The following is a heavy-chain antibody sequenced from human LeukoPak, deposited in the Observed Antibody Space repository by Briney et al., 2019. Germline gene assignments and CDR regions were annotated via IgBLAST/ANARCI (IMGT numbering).Heavy chain of an antibody. J-gene: IGHJ5*02. CDR3: VRGRYSSGWFKDKNWFDP. V-gene: IGHV4-34*11. Sequence: SETLSLTCAVYGGSFSGYYWNWIRQPPGKGLEWIAYIYHSGTTYYHPSLKSRATISVDTSKNQFSLKLSSVTAADTAVYYCVRGRYSSGWFKDKNWFDPWGQGIPVTVSS. CDR1: GGSFSGYY. D-gene: IGHD6-19*01. CDR2: IYHSGTT.